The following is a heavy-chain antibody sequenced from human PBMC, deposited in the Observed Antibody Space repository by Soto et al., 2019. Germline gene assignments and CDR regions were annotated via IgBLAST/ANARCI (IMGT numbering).Heavy chain of an antibody. V-gene: IGHV3-48*02. J-gene: IGHJ5*02. CDR2: ISSSSSTI. Sequence: EVQLVESGGGLVQPGGSLRLSCAASGFTFSSYSMNWVRQAPGKGLEWVSYISSSSSTIYYADSVKGRFTISRDNAKNSLYLQMNSLRDEDTAVYYWARERAVGIAVVLNWFDPWGQGTLVTVSS. CDR3: ARERAVGIAVVLNWFDP. D-gene: IGHD6-19*01. CDR1: GFTFSSYS.